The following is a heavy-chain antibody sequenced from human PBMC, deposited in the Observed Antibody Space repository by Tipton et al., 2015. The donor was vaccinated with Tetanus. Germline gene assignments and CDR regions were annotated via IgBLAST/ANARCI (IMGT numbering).Heavy chain of an antibody. J-gene: IGHJ5*02. V-gene: IGHV3-30-3*01. CDR2: VAYDGNNK. Sequence: SLRLSCATSGLSFSGYGLHWLRQAPGKGLEWVALVAYDGNNKYYADSVKGRFTISRDNAKNSLFLQMNSLRDEDTAVYYCVNFATSWGQGTLVTVSS. CDR3: VNFATS. CDR1: GLSFSGYG.